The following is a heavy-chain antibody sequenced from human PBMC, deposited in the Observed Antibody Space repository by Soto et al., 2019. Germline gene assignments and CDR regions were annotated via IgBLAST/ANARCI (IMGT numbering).Heavy chain of an antibody. CDR1: GGSISSSSYY. CDR3: ARRGDYSNYRTPYYYMDV. V-gene: IGHV4-39*01. CDR2: IYYSGST. D-gene: IGHD4-4*01. Sequence: SETLSLTCTVSGGSISSSSYYWGWIRQPPGKGLEWIGSIYYSGSTYYNPSLKSRVTISVDTSKNQFSLKLSSVTAADTAVYYCARRGDYSNYRTPYYYMDVWGKGTTVTVSS. J-gene: IGHJ6*03.